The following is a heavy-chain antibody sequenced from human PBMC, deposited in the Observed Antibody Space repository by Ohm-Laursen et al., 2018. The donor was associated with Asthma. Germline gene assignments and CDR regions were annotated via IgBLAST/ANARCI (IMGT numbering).Heavy chain of an antibody. Sequence: SLRLSCAASGFTFSSYSMNWVRQAPGKGLEWVSYISTTGNTIYYADSVKGRFTISRDNAKNSLYLQMSNLRADDTAVYFCARDPPVTTVTTGEYFDFWGQGTPVTVSS. CDR1: GFTFSSYS. CDR2: ISTTGNTI. D-gene: IGHD4-17*01. V-gene: IGHV3-48*04. J-gene: IGHJ4*02. CDR3: ARDPPVTTVTTGEYFDF.